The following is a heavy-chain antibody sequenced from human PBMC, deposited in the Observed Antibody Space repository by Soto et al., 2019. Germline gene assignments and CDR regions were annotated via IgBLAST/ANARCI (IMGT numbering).Heavy chain of an antibody. J-gene: IGHJ4*02. V-gene: IGHV4-38-2*02. D-gene: IGHD3-10*01. Sequence: SSETLSLTCAVSGYSISSGYYWGWIRQPPGKGLEWIGSIYHSGSTYYNPSLKSRVTISVDTSKNQFSLKLSSVTAADTAVYYCAREDQGDYYGSGSYHRFDYWGQGTLVTVSS. CDR3: AREDQGDYYGSGSYHRFDY. CDR2: IYHSGST. CDR1: GYSISSGYY.